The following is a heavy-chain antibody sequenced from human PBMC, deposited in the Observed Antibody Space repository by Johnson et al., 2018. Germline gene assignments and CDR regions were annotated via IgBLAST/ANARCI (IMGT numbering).Heavy chain of an antibody. D-gene: IGHD4-23*01. V-gene: IGHV4-4*07. Sequence: QVQLQESGPGLVEPSETLALSCTVSGGSISSYYWSWIRQPAGKGLEWIGRIHPSGSTNYNPSLKSLVTIPVDTSKNQFSLKLSPVTAADTAVYYCAIGGNGAFDIWGQGTMVTVSS. CDR1: GGSISSYY. CDR3: AIGGNGAFDI. J-gene: IGHJ3*02. CDR2: IHPSGST.